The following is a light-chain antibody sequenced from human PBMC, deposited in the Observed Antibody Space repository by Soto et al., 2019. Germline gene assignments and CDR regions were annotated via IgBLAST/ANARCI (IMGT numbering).Light chain of an antibody. CDR1: SSDVGSYKY. Sequence: QSVLTQPASVSGSPGQSITISCTGSSSDVGSYKYVSWYQQHPGKAPKVMIYDVSNRPSGVSSRFSGSKSGNTASLTISGLQAEDEADYYCCSYTTTSSDVFGSGTKVTVL. V-gene: IGLV2-14*03. CDR2: DVS. CDR3: CSYTTTSSDV. J-gene: IGLJ1*01.